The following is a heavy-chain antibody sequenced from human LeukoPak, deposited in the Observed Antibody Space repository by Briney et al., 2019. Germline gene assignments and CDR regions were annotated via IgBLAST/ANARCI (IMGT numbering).Heavy chain of an antibody. CDR2: INPSGGST. Sequence: ASVKVSCQASGYTFTSYYMHWVRQAPGQGLEWMGIINPSGGSTSYAQKFQGRVTMTRDTSTSTVYMELSSLRSEDTAVYYCARDRGSGWYYYCYGMDVWGQGTTVTVSS. CDR3: ARDRGSGWYYYCYGMDV. D-gene: IGHD6-19*01. CDR1: GYTFTSYY. J-gene: IGHJ6*02. V-gene: IGHV1-46*01.